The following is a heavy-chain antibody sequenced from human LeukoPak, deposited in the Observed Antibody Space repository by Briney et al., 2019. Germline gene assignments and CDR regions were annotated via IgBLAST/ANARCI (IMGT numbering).Heavy chain of an antibody. CDR1: GFTFNRYD. CDR2: VSSNGGST. D-gene: IGHD4-17*01. V-gene: IGHV3-23*01. Sequence: QPGGSLRLSCAASGFTFNRYDINWVRQAPGKRLEWVSAVSSNGGSTYHADSVKGRFSDSRDNSKNTVFLQMNSLRVGDTGVYYCVKGGDQDYWGQGTLVTVSS. CDR3: VKGGDQDY. J-gene: IGHJ4*02.